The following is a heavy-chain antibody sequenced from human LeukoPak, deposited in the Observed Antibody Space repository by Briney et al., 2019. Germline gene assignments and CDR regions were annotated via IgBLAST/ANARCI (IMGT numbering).Heavy chain of an antibody. Sequence: GGSLRLSCAASGFTFSSYETNWVRQAPGKGLEWVSYISSSGSTIYYADSVKGRFTISRDNAKNSLYLQMNSLRAEDTAVYYCARFRSGYSTLDYWGQGTLVTVSS. V-gene: IGHV3-48*03. J-gene: IGHJ4*02. CDR1: GFTFSSYE. CDR2: ISSSGSTI. D-gene: IGHD3-3*01. CDR3: ARFRSGYSTLDY.